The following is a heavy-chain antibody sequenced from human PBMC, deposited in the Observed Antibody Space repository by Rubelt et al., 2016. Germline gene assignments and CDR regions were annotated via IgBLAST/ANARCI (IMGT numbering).Heavy chain of an antibody. D-gene: IGHD2-2*01. CDR2: IYYTGSA. J-gene: IGHJ5*02. Sequence: QLQLQESGPGLVKPSETLSLTCTVSGGSISSSSYYWGWIRQPPGKGLEWIGYIYYTGSAYYNPSLKSRVTISVDTSENQLSRKLSSGIAADTAVDYCAGVGIVVLPTVPSTYNWFDPWGQGTVVTVSS. V-gene: IGHV4-39*07. CDR3: AGVGIVVLPTVPSTYNWFDP. CDR1: GGSISSSSYY.